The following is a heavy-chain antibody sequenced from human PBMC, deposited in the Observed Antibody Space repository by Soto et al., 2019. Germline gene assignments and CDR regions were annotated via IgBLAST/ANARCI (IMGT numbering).Heavy chain of an antibody. CDR1: GCSISGYH. D-gene: IGHD5-12*01. CDR2: FFYTGST. J-gene: IGHJ4*02. Sequence: PSETLSLTCSISGCSISGYHWNWIRQTPGKGLEWIGYFFYTGSTNYNPSLESRLTMSVDVSKNHFSLRLNSVTAADTAVYYCAGGTDGKKVADRGPGARVTLAS. CDR3: AGGTDGKKVAD. V-gene: IGHV4-59*01.